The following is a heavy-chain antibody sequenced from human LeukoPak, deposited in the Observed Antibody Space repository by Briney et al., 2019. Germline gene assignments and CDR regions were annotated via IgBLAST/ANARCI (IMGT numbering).Heavy chain of an antibody. Sequence: SETLSLTCTVPGGSISSSTYYWGWIRQPPGKGLEWIGSIYYSGSTLYNPSLKSRITISVDTSKNQFSLKLSSVTAADTAVYYCARQPDYYFDYWGQGTLVTVSS. CDR3: ARQPDYYFDY. J-gene: IGHJ4*02. V-gene: IGHV4-39*01. D-gene: IGHD4/OR15-4a*01. CDR2: IYYSGST. CDR1: GGSISSSTYY.